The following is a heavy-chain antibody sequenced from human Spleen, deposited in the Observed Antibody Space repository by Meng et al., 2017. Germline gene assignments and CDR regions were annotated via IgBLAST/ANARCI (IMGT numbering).Heavy chain of an antibody. D-gene: IGHD2-2*01. CDR1: GFTFDDAS. J-gene: IGHJ6*02. CDR2: ISWDGGST. V-gene: IGHV3-43D*04. CDR3: AKDIECGTSCYYYYGMDV. Sequence: LSLTCAASGFTFDDASMHWVRPAPGKGLEWVSLISWDGGSTYYADSLKGRFTISRDNSKNSLYLQMNSLRAEDTAVYYCAKDIECGTSCYYYYGMDVWGQGTMVTVSS.